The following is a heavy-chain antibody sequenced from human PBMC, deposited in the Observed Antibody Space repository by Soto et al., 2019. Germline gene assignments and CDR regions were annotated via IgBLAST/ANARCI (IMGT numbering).Heavy chain of an antibody. D-gene: IGHD6-6*01. Sequence: SVKVSCKASGGTFSSYAISWVRQAPGQGLEWMGGIIPIFGTANYAQKFQGRVTITAYESTSTAYMELSSLRSEDTAVYYCAGDREGIAARPFIRNMDVWGQGTTVTVSS. V-gene: IGHV1-69*13. J-gene: IGHJ6*02. CDR1: GGTFSSYA. CDR2: IIPIFGTA. CDR3: AGDREGIAARPFIRNMDV.